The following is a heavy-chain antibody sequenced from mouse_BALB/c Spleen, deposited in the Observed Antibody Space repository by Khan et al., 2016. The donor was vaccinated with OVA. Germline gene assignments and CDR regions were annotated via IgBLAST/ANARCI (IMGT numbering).Heavy chain of an antibody. CDR2: INTYTGEP. J-gene: IGHJ1*03. CDR1: GYTFTNYG. Sequence: QIQLVQSGPELKKPGETVKISCKASGYTFTNYGMNWVKQAPGKGLKWMGWINTYTGEPTYADDFKGRFVFSLETSASTAYLQISNLKNEDMTTNFCARISSYCYSDVWGTGTTVTVSS. V-gene: IGHV9-1*02. CDR3: ARISSYCYSDV. D-gene: IGHD6-2*01.